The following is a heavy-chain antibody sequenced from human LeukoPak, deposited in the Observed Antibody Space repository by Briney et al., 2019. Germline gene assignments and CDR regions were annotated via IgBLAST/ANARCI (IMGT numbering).Heavy chain of an antibody. J-gene: IGHJ6*03. CDR1: GYTFTGYY. Sequence: GASVKVSCKASGYTFTGYYMHWVRQAPGQGLEWMGWINPNGGGTNYAQKFQGRVTMTRDTSISTAYMELSRLRSDDTAVYYCASGGSSGRDYYYMDVWGKGTTVTVSS. CDR3: ASGGSSGRDYYYMDV. V-gene: IGHV1-2*02. CDR2: INPNGGGT. D-gene: IGHD2-15*01.